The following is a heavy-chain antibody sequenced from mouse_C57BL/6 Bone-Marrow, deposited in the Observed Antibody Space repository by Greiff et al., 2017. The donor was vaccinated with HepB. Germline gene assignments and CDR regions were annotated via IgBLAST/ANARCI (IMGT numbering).Heavy chain of an antibody. Sequence: EVQLVESGADLVKPGGSLKLSCAASGFTFSSYCMSWVRQTPDKRLEWVATISSGGSYTYYPDSVKGRITISRDNAKNTLYLQMSSLKSEDTAMYYSAGPPACYGCAWDWYFDVGGTGTAITV. CDR3: AGPPACYGCAWDWYFDV. J-gene: IGHJ1*03. CDR1: GFTFSSYC. D-gene: IGHD2-9*01. CDR2: ISSGGSYT. V-gene: IGHV5-6*01.